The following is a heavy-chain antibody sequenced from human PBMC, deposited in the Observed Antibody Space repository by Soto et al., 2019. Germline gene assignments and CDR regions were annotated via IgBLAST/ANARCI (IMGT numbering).Heavy chain of an antibody. Sequence: QVQLQESGPGLVKPSETLSLTCTVSGGSISSYYWSWIRQPPGKALEGSGYIYYRGSTNYNPSLKSRVTISVDTSKNQFSMKLSSVTAADTAMYCCARFNGYFDLWGRGTLVSVSS. CDR1: GGSISSYY. CDR2: IYYRGST. J-gene: IGHJ2*01. CDR3: ARFNGYFDL. V-gene: IGHV4-59*01.